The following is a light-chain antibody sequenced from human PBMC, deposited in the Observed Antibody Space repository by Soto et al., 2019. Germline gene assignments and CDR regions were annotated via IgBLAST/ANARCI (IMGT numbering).Light chain of an antibody. Sequence: DIRMTQSPSSLSASVGDRVTITCRASASISNYLNWYQQTPGKAPNLLIYAASSLQSGVPSRFSGSGFGTDFTLAISSLQAEDFASYYCQQLRSYPSTFGGGTKVDIK. J-gene: IGKJ4*01. CDR3: QQLRSYPST. CDR1: ASISNY. V-gene: IGKV1-39*01. CDR2: AAS.